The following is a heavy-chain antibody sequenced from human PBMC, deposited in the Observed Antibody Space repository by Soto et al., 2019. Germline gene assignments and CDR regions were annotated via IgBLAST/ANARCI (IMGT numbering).Heavy chain of an antibody. CDR1: GDTFTDYY. CDR2: VNPSGGHT. V-gene: IGHV1-46*01. CDR3: ARGGHVVVVTAALDY. D-gene: IGHD2-21*02. Sequence: QVQLVQSGAEVKKPGASVKVSCKASGDTFTDYYIHWVRQAPGQGLEWMGTVNPSGGHTTYAQHFLGRMTMSRDTSTSTLYMELASLTSEDTAIYFCARGGHVVVVTAALDYWGQGTLVTVSS. J-gene: IGHJ4*02.